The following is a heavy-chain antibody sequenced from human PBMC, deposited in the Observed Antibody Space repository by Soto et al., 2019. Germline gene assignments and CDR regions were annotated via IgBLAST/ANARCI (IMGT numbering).Heavy chain of an antibody. CDR1: GFTFSSYA. V-gene: IGHV3-23*01. Sequence: EVQLLESGGGLVQSGGSLRLSCAASGFTFSSYAMSWVRQAPGKGLEWVSAISGSGGSTYYADSVKGRFTISRDNSKNTLYLQMNSLRAEDTAVYYCAKAFLRYCSSTSCLYFDYWGQGTLVTVSS. J-gene: IGHJ4*02. CDR2: ISGSGGST. CDR3: AKAFLRYCSSTSCLYFDY. D-gene: IGHD2-2*01.